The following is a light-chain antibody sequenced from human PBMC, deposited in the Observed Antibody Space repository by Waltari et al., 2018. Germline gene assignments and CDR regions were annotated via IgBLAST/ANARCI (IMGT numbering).Light chain of an antibody. V-gene: IGKV3-20*01. J-gene: IGKJ3*01. Sequence: IVLTQSPGTLSLSPGARATLYCRASQSVSNSYLAWYQQKPGQAPRLLLYGASSRATGIPNRFTGSGSGTDSTLTITKLQPEDFAVYYCQHYGSPVPTFGPGTKVDIK. CDR1: QSVSNSY. CDR2: GAS. CDR3: QHYGSPVPT.